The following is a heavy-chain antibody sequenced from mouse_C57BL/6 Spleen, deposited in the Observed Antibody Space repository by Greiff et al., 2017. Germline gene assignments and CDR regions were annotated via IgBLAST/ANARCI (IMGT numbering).Heavy chain of an antibody. CDR1: GYAFSSYW. CDR2: IYPGDGDP. J-gene: IGHJ3*01. V-gene: IGHV1-80*01. CDR3: ARSKAGYDGYGAWFAY. D-gene: IGHD2-3*01. Sequence: QVQLQQSGAELVKPGASVKISCKASGYAFSSYWMNWVKQRPGKGLEWIGQIYPGDGDPNYNGKFKGKATLTADKSSSTAYMQLSSLTSEDSAVYFCARSKAGYDGYGAWFAYWGQGTLVTVSA.